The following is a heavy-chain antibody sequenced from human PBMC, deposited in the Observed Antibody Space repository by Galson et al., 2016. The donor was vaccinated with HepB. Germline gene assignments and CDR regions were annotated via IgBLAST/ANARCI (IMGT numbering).Heavy chain of an antibody. J-gene: IGHJ4*02. CDR3: AKAIQLWGFYYFDY. CDR1: GFTFSSSW. V-gene: IGHV3-7*03. CDR2: IKPDGSEK. D-gene: IGHD5-18*01. Sequence: SLRLSCAASGFTFSSSWMYWVRQAPGQGLEWVANIKPDGSEKVYVDSVKGRFTISRDNAKNSLFLQMNSLRAEDTAVYYCAKAIQLWGFYYFDYWGQGTLVTVSS.